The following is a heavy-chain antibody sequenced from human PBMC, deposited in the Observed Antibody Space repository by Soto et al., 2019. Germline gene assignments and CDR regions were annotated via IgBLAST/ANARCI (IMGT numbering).Heavy chain of an antibody. CDR2: IWFDGSNK. CDR1: GFTFSSYG. CDR3: ATTGPY. Sequence: GGSLRLSCAASGFTFSSYGMHWVRQAPGKGLEWVAVIWFDGSNKFYADSVKGRFTISRDNSKNTVSLQMNSLRDEDSAAYYCATTGPYWAQGT. V-gene: IGHV3-33*01. J-gene: IGHJ4*02.